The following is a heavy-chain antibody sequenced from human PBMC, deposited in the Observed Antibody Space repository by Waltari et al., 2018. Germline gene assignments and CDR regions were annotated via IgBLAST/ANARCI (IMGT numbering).Heavy chain of an antibody. Sequence: QVQLVQSGAEVKDPGASVKGSCKTSGYTLTAYYLHWVRQAPGQGLEWMAWINANTGDSKSAQTFQGRVTVTRDTSITTAYLELSGLRSDDTALYYCARETLPGNKIIDYWGQGTLVTVSS. D-gene: IGHD1-1*01. V-gene: IGHV1-2*02. CDR1: GYTLTAYY. J-gene: IGHJ4*02. CDR3: ARETLPGNKIIDY. CDR2: INANTGDS.